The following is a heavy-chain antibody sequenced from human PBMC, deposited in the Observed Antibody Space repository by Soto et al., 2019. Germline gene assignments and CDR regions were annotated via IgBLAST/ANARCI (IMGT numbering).Heavy chain of an antibody. D-gene: IGHD3-9*01. CDR3: ARGIGLRYFDWPFEY. CDR1: GGTFTNYT. V-gene: IGHV1-69*06. J-gene: IGHJ4*02. Sequence: QVQLVQSGAEVKKPGSSVKVSCKASGGTFTNYTISWVRQAPGQGLEWMGGTIPMFGTTNHAQKFQGRVTINANKSTTTAHMELSSLRAEDTAVYYCARGIGLRYFDWPFEYWGQGTLVTVSS. CDR2: TIPMFGTT.